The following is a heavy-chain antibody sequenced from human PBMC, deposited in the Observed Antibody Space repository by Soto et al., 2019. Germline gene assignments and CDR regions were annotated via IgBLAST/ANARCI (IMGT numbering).Heavy chain of an antibody. CDR2: IDPSDSYT. CDR1: GYSFTSYW. V-gene: IGHV5-10-1*01. Sequence: PGESLKISCKGSGYSFTSYWINWVRQMPGKGLEWMGRIDPSDSYTNYSPSFQGHVTISADKSINTAYLQWSSVKASDTAMYYCARSGRPGIVAGGPDYWGQGTLVTVSS. D-gene: IGHD6-13*01. CDR3: ARSGRPGIVAGGPDY. J-gene: IGHJ4*02.